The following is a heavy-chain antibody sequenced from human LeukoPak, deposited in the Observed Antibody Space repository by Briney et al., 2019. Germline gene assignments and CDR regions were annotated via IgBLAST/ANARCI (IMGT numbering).Heavy chain of an antibody. V-gene: IGHV3-23*01. Sequence: PGGSLRLSCAASGFTFSSYAMSWVRQAPGKGLEWVSAISGSRNSIQYADSVKGRFTISRDSSKMTLYLQMNSLRAEDTAVYYCARKGQLVGLEYWGQGTLVTVSS. CDR2: ISGSRNSI. D-gene: IGHD1-26*01. J-gene: IGHJ4*02. CDR1: GFTFSSYA. CDR3: ARKGQLVGLEY.